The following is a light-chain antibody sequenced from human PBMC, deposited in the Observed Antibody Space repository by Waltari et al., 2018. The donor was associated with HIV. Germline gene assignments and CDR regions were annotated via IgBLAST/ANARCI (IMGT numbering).Light chain of an antibody. Sequence: DIVLTQSPGTLSLSPGERATLSCRASQSVINNYLAGDQQKPGQAPRLLIYGASSRATGIPDRFSGTGSGTDFTLSISRLEPEDFAVYYCQQFGTSPRTFGQGTKVEIK. CDR1: QSVINNY. V-gene: IGKV3-20*01. CDR2: GAS. J-gene: IGKJ1*01. CDR3: QQFGTSPRT.